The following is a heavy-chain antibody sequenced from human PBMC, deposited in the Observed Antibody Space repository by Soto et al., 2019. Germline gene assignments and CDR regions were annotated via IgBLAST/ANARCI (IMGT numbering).Heavy chain of an antibody. J-gene: IGHJ4*02. Sequence: QVQLVQAGAEVREAGAAARVSCKTSGDIFTDHLIHWVRQSPAQGLQWVGWVHPDSGGTNVAQAFQYRVTMTADTSITTAYMDLARLRPADTAIFYCARGAQGFFPVSGIYFYFVHWGQGTTVTVSS. V-gene: IGHV1-2*02. CDR2: VHPDSGGT. CDR3: ARGAQGFFPVSGIYFYFVH. D-gene: IGHD3-22*01. CDR1: GDIFTDHL.